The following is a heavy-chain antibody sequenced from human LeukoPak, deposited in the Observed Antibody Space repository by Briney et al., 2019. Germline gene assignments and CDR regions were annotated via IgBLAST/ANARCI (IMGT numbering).Heavy chain of an antibody. CDR2: INHSGST. CDR3: ARVLEGSSGQHWYFDL. CDR1: GGSTSRRSYY. Sequence: SETLSLTCTISGGSTSRRSYYWSWIRQPPGKGLEWIGEINHSGSTNYNPSLKSRVTISVDTSKNQFSLKLSSVTAADTAVYYCARVLEGSSGQHWYFDLWGCGTLVTVSS. V-gene: IGHV4-39*07. J-gene: IGHJ2*01. D-gene: IGHD6-19*01.